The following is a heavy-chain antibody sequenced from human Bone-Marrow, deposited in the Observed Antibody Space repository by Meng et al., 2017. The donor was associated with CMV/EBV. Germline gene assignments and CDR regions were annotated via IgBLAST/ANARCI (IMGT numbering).Heavy chain of an antibody. D-gene: IGHD4-23*01. Sequence: EVQLVESXXGLVKPGGSLRLSCTGSGSGFIFSNLWINWVRQAPGKGLEWVGRIKSKFDGETTDYAAPVKGRFTISRDDSRNTLYLYMNSLKTEDTAVYYCTTDRPRSGGKTHDYWGQGTLVNVSS. CDR3: TTDRPRSGGKTHDY. J-gene: IGHJ4*02. CDR2: IKSKFDGETT. V-gene: IGHV3-15*01. CDR1: GSGFIFSNLW.